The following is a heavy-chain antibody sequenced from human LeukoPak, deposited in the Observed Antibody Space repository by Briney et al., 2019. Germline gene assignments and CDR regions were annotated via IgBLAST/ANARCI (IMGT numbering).Heavy chain of an antibody. CDR1: GFTFSSYA. Sequence: PGGSLRLSCAASGFTFSSYAMSWVRQAPGKGLEWVSAISGNAAGTYYADSVQGRFTISRDNSKNTLYLQMNSLRAEDTAVYYCAKAIAPAGKPVCDYRGQGTLVTVSS. CDR3: AKAIAPAGKPVCDY. CDR2: ISGNAAGT. V-gene: IGHV3-23*01. D-gene: IGHD6-13*01. J-gene: IGHJ4*02.